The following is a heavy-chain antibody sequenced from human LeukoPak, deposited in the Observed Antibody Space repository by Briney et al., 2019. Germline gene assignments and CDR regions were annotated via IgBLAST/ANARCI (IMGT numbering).Heavy chain of an antibody. CDR1: GYTFTGYY. J-gene: IGHJ4*02. CDR3: ARDRWQQLSQESFDY. V-gene: IGHV1-2*02. CDR2: INPNSGGT. Sequence: ASVKVSCKASGYTFTGYYTHWVRQAPGQGLEWMGWINPNSGGTNYAQKFQGRVTMTRDTSISTAYMELSRLRSDDTAVYYCARDRWQQLSQESFDYWGQGTLVTVSS. D-gene: IGHD6-13*01.